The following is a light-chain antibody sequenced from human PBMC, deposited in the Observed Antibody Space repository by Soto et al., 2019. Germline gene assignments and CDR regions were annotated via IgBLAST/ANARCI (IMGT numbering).Light chain of an antibody. CDR3: QQYNDWPIT. V-gene: IGKV3D-15*01. CDR2: GAS. J-gene: IGKJ5*01. CDR1: QRISGY. Sequence: EIVLTQSPATLSLSPGERATLSCRASQRISGYLAWYQQKPGQAPRLLIYGASTRASGIPDRFSGSGSGTEFTLTISSLQSEDFAVYYCQQYNDWPITFGQGTRLEIK.